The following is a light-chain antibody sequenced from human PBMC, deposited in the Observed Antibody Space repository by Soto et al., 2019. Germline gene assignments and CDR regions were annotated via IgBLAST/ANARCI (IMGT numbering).Light chain of an antibody. V-gene: IGKV3-20*01. CDR1: QSVSSNY. Sequence: EIVLTQSPGTLSLSPGEGATLSCRASQSVSSNYLAWYRQKPGLAPRLLIYGASSRATGIPDRVSGSGSGTDFTLTISRLEPEDFAVYYCQHYGSSPPVTFAQGTKLEIK. J-gene: IGKJ2*01. CDR2: GAS. CDR3: QHYGSSPPVT.